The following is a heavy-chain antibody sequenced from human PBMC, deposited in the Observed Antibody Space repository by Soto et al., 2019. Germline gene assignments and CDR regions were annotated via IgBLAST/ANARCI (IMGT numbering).Heavy chain of an antibody. J-gene: IGHJ5*02. D-gene: IGHD2-8*01. CDR2: MHYSGST. V-gene: IGHV4-59*12. CDR3: ARWWMYATRFDP. Sequence: SETLSLTCTVSGGSISAYYWSWIRQPPGKGLEWIGYMHYSGSTNYNPSLKSRISTSVDTSKNQFSLKLSSVTAADTAVYYCARWWMYATRFDPWGQGTVVTVSS. CDR1: GGSISAYY.